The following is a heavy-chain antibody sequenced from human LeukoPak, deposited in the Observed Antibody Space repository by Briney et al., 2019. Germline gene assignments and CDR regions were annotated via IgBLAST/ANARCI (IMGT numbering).Heavy chain of an antibody. CDR3: AKDRYYYGSGSYPWFEP. J-gene: IGHJ5*02. D-gene: IGHD3-10*01. CDR1: GFTFSSYG. Sequence: GGSLRLSCAASGFTFSSYGMSWVRQAPGKGLEWVSAISGSGGSTYYADSVKGRFTISRDNSKNTLYLQMNSLRAEDTAVYYCAKDRYYYGSGSYPWFEPWGQGTLVTVSS. CDR2: ISGSGGST. V-gene: IGHV3-23*01.